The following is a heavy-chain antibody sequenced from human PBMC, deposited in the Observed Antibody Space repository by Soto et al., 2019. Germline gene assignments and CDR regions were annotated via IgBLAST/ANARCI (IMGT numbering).Heavy chain of an antibody. Sequence: QVQLQQWGAGLLKPSETLSLSCAVYGASFSGYYWNWIRQPPGKGLEWIGEINQSGSTNYSPALKPRVNISVDTAKKQLSRRVSSVTTADTAVYYCARRFSGTGRYFDYWGQGTLVTVSS. CDR1: GASFSGYY. J-gene: IGHJ4*02. CDR2: INQSGST. CDR3: ARRFSGTGRYFDY. D-gene: IGHD1-1*01. V-gene: IGHV4-34*02.